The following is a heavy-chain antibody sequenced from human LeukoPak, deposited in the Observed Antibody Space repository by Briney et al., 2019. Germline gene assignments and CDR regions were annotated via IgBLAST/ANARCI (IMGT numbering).Heavy chain of an antibody. D-gene: IGHD2-2*01. Sequence: SETLSLTCTVSGGSISSSSYYWGWIRQPPGKGLEWIGYIYYSGSTNYNPSLKSRVTISVDTSKNQFSLKLSSVTAADTAVYYCAGEVGCTSCFSNWFDPWGQGTLVTVSS. CDR2: IYYSGST. CDR1: GGSISSSSYY. J-gene: IGHJ5*02. V-gene: IGHV4-61*01. CDR3: AGEVGCTSCFSNWFDP.